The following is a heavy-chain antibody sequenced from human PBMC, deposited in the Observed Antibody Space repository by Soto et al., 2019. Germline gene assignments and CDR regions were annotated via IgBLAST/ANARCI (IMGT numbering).Heavy chain of an antibody. CDR1: GFTFSSYA. D-gene: IGHD3-22*01. Sequence: EVQLLESGGGLVQPGGSLRLSCAASGFTFSSYAMSWVRQAPGKGLEWVSAISGSGGSTYYADSVKGRFTISRDNAKNSLYLQMNSLRAEDTAVYYCARGHYYDSSGYYFKFDPWGQGTLVTVSS. J-gene: IGHJ5*02. CDR2: ISGSGGST. V-gene: IGHV3-23*01. CDR3: ARGHYYDSSGYYFKFDP.